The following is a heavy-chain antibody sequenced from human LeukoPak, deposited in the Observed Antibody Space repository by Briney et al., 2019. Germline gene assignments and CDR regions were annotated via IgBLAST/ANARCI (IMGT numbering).Heavy chain of an antibody. CDR2: IWYDGSNI. CDR3: ARARDNYYISSYSALDC. Sequence: GRSLRLSCAASGFTFSSYGMHWVRQAPGKGLEWLAVIWYDGSNIYYADSVKGRFAISRDNSKNTLYLLLNSLRADDTAVYYCARARDNYYISSYSALDCWGQGTLVTVSS. D-gene: IGHD3-22*01. J-gene: IGHJ4*02. V-gene: IGHV3-33*01. CDR1: GFTFSSYG.